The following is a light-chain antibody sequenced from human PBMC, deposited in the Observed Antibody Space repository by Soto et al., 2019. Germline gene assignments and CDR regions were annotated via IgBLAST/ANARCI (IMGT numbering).Light chain of an antibody. CDR1: TSDVGGYNY. CDR3: SSYTSNNPPV. V-gene: IGLV2-14*01. CDR2: EVS. J-gene: IGLJ3*02. Sequence: QSVLTQPASVSGSPGQSITISCTGTTSDVGGYNYVSWYQQHPGTAPKLLIYEVSNRPSGVSNRFSGSKSGNTASLTISGLQAEDEADYYCSSYTSNNPPVFGGGTKLTVL.